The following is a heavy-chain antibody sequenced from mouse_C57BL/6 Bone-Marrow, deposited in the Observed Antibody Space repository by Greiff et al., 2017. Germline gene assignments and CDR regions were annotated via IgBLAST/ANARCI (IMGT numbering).Heavy chain of an antibody. Sequence: DVHLVESGGDLVKPGGSLKLSCAASGFTFSSYGMSWVRQTPDKRLEWVATISSGGSYTYYPDSVKGRFTISRDNAKNTLYLQMSSLKSEDTAMYYCASLPLYYYAMDYWGQGTSVTVSS. CDR1: GFTFSSYG. D-gene: IGHD6-1*01. CDR2: ISSGGSYT. V-gene: IGHV5-6*01. J-gene: IGHJ4*01. CDR3: ASLPLYYYAMDY.